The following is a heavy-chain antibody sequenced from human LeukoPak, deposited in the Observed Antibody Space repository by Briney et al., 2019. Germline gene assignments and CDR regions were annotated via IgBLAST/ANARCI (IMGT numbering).Heavy chain of an antibody. Sequence: SETLSLTCVVSGFSISSGYYWGWIRQPPGKGLEWIANIHVSGTTFYDSSLNSRVAISIDTSKNQFSLKLSSVTAADTAVYFCAREAERRIVNWGRGTLVTVSS. D-gene: IGHD1-1*01. CDR3: AREAERRIVN. J-gene: IGHJ4*02. CDR1: GFSISSGYY. V-gene: IGHV4-38-2*02. CDR2: IHVSGTT.